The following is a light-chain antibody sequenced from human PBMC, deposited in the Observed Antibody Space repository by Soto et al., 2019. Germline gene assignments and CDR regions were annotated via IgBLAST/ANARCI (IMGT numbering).Light chain of an antibody. CDR1: SSNIGNNP. V-gene: IGLV1-36*01. CDR3: AAWDESLNGVL. J-gene: IGLJ2*01. CDR2: FDD. Sequence: QSVLTQPPSVSEAPRQRVTISCSGSSSNIGNNPVNWYQQLPGKAPKLLIYFDDLLPSGVSDRFSGSKSGTSASLAISGLQSEDEADYYCAAWDESLNGVLFGGGTQLTVL.